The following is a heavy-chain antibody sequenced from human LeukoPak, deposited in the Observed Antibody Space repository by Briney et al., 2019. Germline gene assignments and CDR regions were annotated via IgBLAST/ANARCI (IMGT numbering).Heavy chain of an antibody. J-gene: IGHJ6*03. CDR2: IFSNGANT. V-gene: IGHV3-64*02. CDR1: GFTFSSYW. Sequence: GGSLRLSCAASGFTFSSYWMSWVRQAPGRGLEYVSAIFSNGANTFYADSVKGRFTISRDNSKNTLFLQMDSLRVEDTAVYYCSRELHYYSYMDAWGKGATVTMSS. CDR3: SRELHYYSYMDA.